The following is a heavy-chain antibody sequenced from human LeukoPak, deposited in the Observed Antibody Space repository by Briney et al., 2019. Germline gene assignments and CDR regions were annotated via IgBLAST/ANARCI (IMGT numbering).Heavy chain of an antibody. J-gene: IGHJ5*02. D-gene: IGHD3-3*01. CDR3: ATYTYYDFWRGIGGWFDP. V-gene: IGHV3-11*01. Sequence: GRSLRLSCAASGFTFSDYYMSWLRQAPGKVLGWVSYISSSGSTIYYADSVKGRFTNSRDNAKNSLYLQMKSLRAEDTAAYYCATYTYYDFWRGIGGWFDPWGQGTLVTVSS. CDR1: GFTFSDYY. CDR2: ISSSGSTI.